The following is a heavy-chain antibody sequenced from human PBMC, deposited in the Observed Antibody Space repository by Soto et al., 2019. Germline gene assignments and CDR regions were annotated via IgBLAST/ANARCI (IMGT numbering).Heavy chain of an antibody. CDR2: INSNSGGT. D-gene: IGHD6-19*01. CDR3: ARKGDSSGWYSPYYYYYGMDV. V-gene: IGHV1-2*02. CDR1: GYTFTGYY. J-gene: IGHJ6*02. Sequence: ASVKVSCKASGYTFTGYYMHWVRQAPGQGLEWMGWINSNSGGTNYAQKFQGRVTMTRDTSISTAYMELSRLRSDDTAVYYCARKGDSSGWYSPYYYYYGMDVWGQGTTVTVSS.